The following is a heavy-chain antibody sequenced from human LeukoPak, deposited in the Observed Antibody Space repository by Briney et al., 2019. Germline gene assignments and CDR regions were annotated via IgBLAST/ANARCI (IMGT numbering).Heavy chain of an antibody. CDR1: GFTFSSYA. CDR3: ARDGNIVVVTAISMNAFDI. D-gene: IGHD2-21*02. Sequence: PGRSLRLSCAASGFTFSSYAMHWVRQAPGKGLEWVAVISYDGSDKYYADSVKGRFTISRDNAKNSLYLQMNSLRAEDTAVYYCARDGNIVVVTAISMNAFDIWGQGTMVTVSS. J-gene: IGHJ3*02. V-gene: IGHV3-30*04. CDR2: ISYDGSDK.